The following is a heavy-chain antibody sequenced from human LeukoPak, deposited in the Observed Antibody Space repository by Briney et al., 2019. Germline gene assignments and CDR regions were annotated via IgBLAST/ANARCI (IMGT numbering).Heavy chain of an antibody. Sequence: SETLSLTCAVYGGSFSGYYWSWIRQPPGKGLEWIGEVNHSGSTNYNPSLKSRVTISVDTSKNQFSLKLSSVTAADTAVYYCARGRRLLWSSYFDYWGQGTLVTVSP. J-gene: IGHJ4*02. D-gene: IGHD3-10*01. CDR2: VNHSGST. V-gene: IGHV4-34*01. CDR3: ARGRRLLWSSYFDY. CDR1: GGSFSGYY.